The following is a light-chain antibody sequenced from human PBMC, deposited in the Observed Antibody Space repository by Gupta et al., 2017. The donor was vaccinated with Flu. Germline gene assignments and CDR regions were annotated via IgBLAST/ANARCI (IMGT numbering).Light chain of an antibody. Sequence: QSALTQPRSVSGSPGQSVTISCSGSLANVGNFDYVSWYQQHPGVAPKLIIHDVNQRPSGVPDRFSGSKSGNTASLTISVLQVEDEADYWCCSYAGGNNWVFGGGAKLTVL. J-gene: IGLJ3*02. V-gene: IGLV2-11*01. CDR3: CSYAGGNNWV. CDR2: DVN. CDR1: LANVGNFDY.